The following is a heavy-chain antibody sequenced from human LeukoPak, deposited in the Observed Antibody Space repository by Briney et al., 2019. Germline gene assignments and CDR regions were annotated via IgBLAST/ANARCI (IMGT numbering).Heavy chain of an antibody. D-gene: IGHD5-18*01. CDR1: GFTFSDYY. CDR2: IRSKAYGGTT. J-gene: IGHJ4*02. Sequence: PGGSLRLSCAASGFTFSDYYMSWVRQAPRKGLEWVGFIRSKAYGGTTEYAASVKGRFTISRDDSKSIAYLQMNSLKTEDTAVYYCTTSRGYSYGPYDYWGQGTLVTVSS. V-gene: IGHV3-49*04. CDR3: TTSRGYSYGPYDY.